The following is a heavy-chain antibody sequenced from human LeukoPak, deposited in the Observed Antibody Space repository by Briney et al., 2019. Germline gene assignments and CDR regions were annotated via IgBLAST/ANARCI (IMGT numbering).Heavy chain of an antibody. Sequence: QSRGSLRLSCAASGFTVSSNYMSWVRQAPGKGLEWVSVIYSGGSTYYADSVKGRFTISRDNSKNTLYLQMNSLRAEDTAVYYCARDLWFGDVGMDVWGQGTTVTVSS. V-gene: IGHV3-53*01. CDR3: ARDLWFGDVGMDV. CDR1: GFTVSSNY. J-gene: IGHJ6*02. D-gene: IGHD3-10*01. CDR2: IYSGGST.